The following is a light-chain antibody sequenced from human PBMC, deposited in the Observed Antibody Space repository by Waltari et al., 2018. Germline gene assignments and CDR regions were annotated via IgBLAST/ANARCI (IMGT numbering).Light chain of an antibody. Sequence: QSALTQPASVSGSPGQSITISCTGTRSDVGGYAYVSWYQQHPGKAPKLMIYDVSNRPSGVSNRFSGSKSGNTASLTISGLQADDEADYYCGSYTSSITLVFGGGTKLTVL. CDR1: RSDVGGYAY. CDR3: GSYTSSITLV. CDR2: DVS. V-gene: IGLV2-14*03. J-gene: IGLJ2*01.